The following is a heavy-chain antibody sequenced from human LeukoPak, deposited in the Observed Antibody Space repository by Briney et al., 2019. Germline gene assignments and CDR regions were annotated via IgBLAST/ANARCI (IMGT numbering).Heavy chain of an antibody. CDR1: GGSISSGSYY. V-gene: IGHV4-61*01. Sequence: SQTLSLTCTVSGGSISSGSYYWSWIRQPPGKGLEWIGYIYYSGSTNYNPSLKSRVTISVDTSKNQFSLKLSSVTAADTAVYYCARGSSWYFIDYWGQGTLVTVSS. J-gene: IGHJ4*02. D-gene: IGHD6-13*01. CDR2: IYYSGST. CDR3: ARGSSWYFIDY.